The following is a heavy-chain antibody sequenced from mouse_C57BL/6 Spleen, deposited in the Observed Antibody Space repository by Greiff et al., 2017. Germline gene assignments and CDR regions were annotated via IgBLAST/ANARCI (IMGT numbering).Heavy chain of an antibody. J-gene: IGHJ2*01. CDR3: ARKEDYYYLKGDLVY. V-gene: IGHV1-80*01. CDR1: GYAFSSYW. CDR2: IYPGDGDT. Sequence: VQLQQSGAELVKPGASVKISCKASGYAFSSYWMNWVKQRPGKGLEWIGQIYPGDGDTNYNGKFKGKATLTADKSSSTAYMQLSSLTSEDSAVYFCARKEDYYYLKGDLVYWGQGTTLTVSS. D-gene: IGHD1-1*01.